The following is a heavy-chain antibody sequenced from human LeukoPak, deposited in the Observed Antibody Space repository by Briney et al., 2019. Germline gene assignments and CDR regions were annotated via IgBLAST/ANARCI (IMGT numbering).Heavy chain of an antibody. CDR2: INHSGST. J-gene: IGHJ4*02. CDR1: GGSISSSTYY. V-gene: IGHV4-39*07. Sequence: SETLSLTCTVSGGSISSSTYYWSWIRQPPGKGLEWIGEINHSGSTNYNPSLKSRVTISVDTSKNQFSLKLSSVTAADTAVYYCARGRRWSPRYNFDNWGQGTLVTVSS. D-gene: IGHD5-18*01. CDR3: ARGRRWSPRYNFDN.